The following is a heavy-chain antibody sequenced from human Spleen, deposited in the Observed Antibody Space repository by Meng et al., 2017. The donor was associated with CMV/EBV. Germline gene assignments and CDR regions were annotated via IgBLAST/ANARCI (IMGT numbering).Heavy chain of an antibody. CDR1: GGSFSSYY. J-gene: IGHJ4*02. CDR3: ARVSGSGSYQIDY. CDR2: IYYSGST. Sequence: SETLSLTCAVYGGSFSSYYWGWIRQPPGKGLEWIGSIYYSGSTYYNPSLKSRVTISVDTSKNQFSLKLSSVTAADTAVYYCARVSGSGSYQIDYWGQGTLVTVSS. D-gene: IGHD1-26*01. V-gene: IGHV4-39*01.